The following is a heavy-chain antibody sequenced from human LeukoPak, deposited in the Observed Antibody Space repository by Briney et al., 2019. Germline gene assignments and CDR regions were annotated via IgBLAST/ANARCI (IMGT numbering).Heavy chain of an antibody. D-gene: IGHD3-10*02. Sequence: GGSLRLSCAASGFTFSSYWMTWVRQAPGKGLEWVANIGEDGSEKYYVDSVKGRFTISSDNAKNSLYLQVNSLRAEDTAVYYCARADLGSGSYDFDYWGQGTLVTVSS. J-gene: IGHJ4*02. V-gene: IGHV3-7*01. CDR1: GFTFSSYW. CDR3: ARADLGSGSYDFDY. CDR2: IGEDGSEK.